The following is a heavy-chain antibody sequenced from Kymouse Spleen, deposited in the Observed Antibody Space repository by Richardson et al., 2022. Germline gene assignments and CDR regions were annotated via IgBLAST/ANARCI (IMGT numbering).Heavy chain of an antibody. Sequence: EVQLVESGGGLVQPGGSLRLSCAASGFTFSSYWMSWVRQAPGKGLEWVANIKQDGSEKYYVDSVKGRFTISRDNAKNSLYLQMNSLRAEDTAVYYCARTVVVPAAMGGPNWFDPWGQGTLVTVSS. D-gene: IGHD2-2*02. CDR2: IKQDGSEK. V-gene: IGHV3-7*01. J-gene: IGHJ5*02. CDR3: ARTVVVPAAMGGPNWFDP. CDR1: GFTFSSYW.